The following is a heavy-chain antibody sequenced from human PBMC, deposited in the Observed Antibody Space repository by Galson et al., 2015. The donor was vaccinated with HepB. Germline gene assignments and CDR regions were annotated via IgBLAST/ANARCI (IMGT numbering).Heavy chain of an antibody. Sequence: SVKVSCKASGYTFTDYYIHWVRQAPGQGLEWMAWINADSGDTNYAQKFQGRVTMTRDTSISTAYMELSRLTSDDTAVYYCVRDPAAAANDLDYWGQGTLVTVSS. J-gene: IGHJ4*02. CDR2: INADSGDT. V-gene: IGHV1-2*02. CDR1: GYTFTDYY. D-gene: IGHD2-15*01. CDR3: VRDPAAAANDLDY.